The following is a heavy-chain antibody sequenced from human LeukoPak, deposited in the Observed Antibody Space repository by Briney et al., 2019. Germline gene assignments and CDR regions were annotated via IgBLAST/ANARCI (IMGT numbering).Heavy chain of an antibody. V-gene: IGHV3-21*01. CDR1: GFTFSLYS. CDR3: ARERYCSGDSCNLDY. CDR2: ISGSSSYI. J-gene: IGHJ4*02. D-gene: IGHD2-15*01. Sequence: PGGSLRLSCAASGFTFSLYSMNWVCQAPGKGLEWISSISGSSSYIYYANSVRGRFTISRDNAKNSLYLQMNSLRAEDTAIYYCARERYCSGDSCNLDYWGQGTLVTVSS.